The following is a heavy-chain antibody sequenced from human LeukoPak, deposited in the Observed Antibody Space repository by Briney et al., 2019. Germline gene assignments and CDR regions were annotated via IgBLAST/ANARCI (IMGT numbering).Heavy chain of an antibody. CDR1: GFTFRNYG. V-gene: IGHV3-30*03. J-gene: IGHJ6*02. CDR2: ISYDGSHK. CDR3: SASRPHYGDYYGLDV. D-gene: IGHD4/OR15-4a*01. Sequence: GGSLRLSCAASGFTFRNYGMHWVRQAPGKGLEWVAVISYDGSHKYSADSVKGRFTISRDNSKNTLYLQMNSLRTEDTAVYFCSASRPHYGDYYGLDVWGHGTTVTVSS.